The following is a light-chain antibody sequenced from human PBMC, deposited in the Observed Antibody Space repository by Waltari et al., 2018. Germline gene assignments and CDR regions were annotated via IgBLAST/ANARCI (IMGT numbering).Light chain of an antibody. CDR1: QRVSGY. V-gene: IGKV1-39*01. J-gene: IGKJ1*01. CDR2: AAS. Sequence: DIQMTQSPSSLPASVGASVTIPCRTSQRVSGYLNWYQQKPGQAPKLLIYAASSLQSGVPSRFSGSGFGTDFTLTINGLQPEDFAVYYCQQTYSNFRTFGQGTKVDVK. CDR3: QQTYSNFRT.